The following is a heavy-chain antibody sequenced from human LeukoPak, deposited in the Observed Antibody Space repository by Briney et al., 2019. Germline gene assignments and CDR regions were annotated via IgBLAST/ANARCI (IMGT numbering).Heavy chain of an antibody. D-gene: IGHD2-21*01. V-gene: IGHV3-9*03. Sequence: GESLRLSCAASGFTFDDYAMHWVRQAPGKGLEWVSGISWNSGSIGYADSVKGRFTISRDNAKNSLYLQMNSLRAEDMALYYCAKASGGDCFPPDAFDIWGQGTMVTVSS. J-gene: IGHJ3*02. CDR1: GFTFDDYA. CDR3: AKASGGDCFPPDAFDI. CDR2: ISWNSGSI.